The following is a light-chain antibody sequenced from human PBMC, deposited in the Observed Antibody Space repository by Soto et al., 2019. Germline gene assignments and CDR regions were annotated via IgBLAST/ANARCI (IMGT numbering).Light chain of an antibody. CDR3: LRHYGGGYV. CDR2: STG. V-gene: IGLV7-43*01. CDR1: AGAVTSGSF. Sequence: QAVVTQEPSLTVSPGGTVTLTCASRAGAVTSGSFPNWFQQKPGQAPRSLIYSTGNRHSWTPDRFSGSLLGGKAALTLSGVQPEDEADYYCLRHYGGGYVFGDGTKLTVL. J-gene: IGLJ1*01.